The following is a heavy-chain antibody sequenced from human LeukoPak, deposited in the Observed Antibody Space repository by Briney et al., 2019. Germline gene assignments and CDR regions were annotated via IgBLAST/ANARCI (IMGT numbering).Heavy chain of an antibody. Sequence: SVTVSCKASGGTFSSYAISWVRQAPGQGLEWMGRIIPIFGTANYAQKFQGRVTITTDESTSTAYMELSSLRSEDTAVYYCARDWAALTYCGGDCYGGYFDYWPGNPGHRLL. V-gene: IGHV1-69*05. D-gene: IGHD2-21*02. CDR3: ARDWAALTYCGGDCYGGYFDY. CDR2: IIPIFGTA. J-gene: IGHJ4*02. CDR1: GGTFSSYA.